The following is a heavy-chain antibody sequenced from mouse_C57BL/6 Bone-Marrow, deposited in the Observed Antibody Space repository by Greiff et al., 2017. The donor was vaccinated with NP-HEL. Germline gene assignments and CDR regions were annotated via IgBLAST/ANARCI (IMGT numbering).Heavy chain of an antibody. CDR3: ARGGITTYFDY. CDR1: GFTFSDYG. V-gene: IGHV5-17*01. D-gene: IGHD1-1*01. CDR2: ISSGSSTI. J-gene: IGHJ2*01. Sequence: EVKLMESGGGLVKPGGSLKLSCAASGFTFSDYGMHWVRQAPEKGLEWVAYISSGSSTIYYADTVKGRFTISRDNAKNTLFLQMTSLRSEDTAMYYCARGGITTYFDYWGQGTTLTVSS.